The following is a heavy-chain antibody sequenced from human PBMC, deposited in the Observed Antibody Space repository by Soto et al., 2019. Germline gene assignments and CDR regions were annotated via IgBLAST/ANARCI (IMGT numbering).Heavy chain of an antibody. J-gene: IGHJ3*02. V-gene: IGHV3-74*01. CDR3: ARDPSYLDAFDI. D-gene: IGHD3-10*01. Sequence: PGGSLRLSCAASAFTFTTYWMIWVRQAPGKGLEWVASINSDGSSTSYADSVKGRFTISRDNAKNTLYLQMNSLRAEDTAVYYCARDPSYLDAFDIWGQGTMVTVSS. CDR1: AFTFTTYW. CDR2: INSDGSST.